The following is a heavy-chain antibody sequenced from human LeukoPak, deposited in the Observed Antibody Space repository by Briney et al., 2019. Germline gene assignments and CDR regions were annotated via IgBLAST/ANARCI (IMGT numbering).Heavy chain of an antibody. CDR3: ARVPPPGATAYGAVDS. V-gene: IGHV4-34*01. Sequence: SETLSLTCAVYGGSFNGYYWSWIRQAPGKGLEWIGEVDHSGRTNYNPSLKSRLTMSVDTSKNQFSLKLTSVTAADTAIYYCARVPPPGATAYGAVDSWGRGTLVTVSS. CDR2: VDHSGRT. J-gene: IGHJ5*01. D-gene: IGHD3-10*01. CDR1: GGSFNGYY.